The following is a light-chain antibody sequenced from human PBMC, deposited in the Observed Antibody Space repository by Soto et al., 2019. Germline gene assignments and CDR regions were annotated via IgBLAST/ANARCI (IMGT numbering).Light chain of an antibody. Sequence: QSVLTQPPSMSGAPGQRVTISCTGSSSNIGAGYDVHWYQQHPGTAPKLLIFDNNNRPSGVPDRFSGSKSDTSASLAITGLQAEDEADYYCQSVDTSLSGFVVFGGGTKLTVL. CDR1: SSNIGAGYD. CDR3: QSVDTSLSGFVV. J-gene: IGLJ2*01. CDR2: DNN. V-gene: IGLV1-40*01.